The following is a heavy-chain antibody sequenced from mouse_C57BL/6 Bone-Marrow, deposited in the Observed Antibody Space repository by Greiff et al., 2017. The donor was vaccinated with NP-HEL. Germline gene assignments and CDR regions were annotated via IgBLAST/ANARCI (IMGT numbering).Heavy chain of an antibody. CDR1: GFSLTSYG. CDR3: ARNLTTTWYFDV. Sequence: VQVVESGPGLVQPSQSLSITCTVSGFSLTSYGVHWVRQSPGKGLEWLGVIWSGGSSDYNAAFISRLSISKDNSKSQVFFKMNSLQADDTAIYYCARNLTTTWYFDVWGTGTTVTVSS. V-gene: IGHV2-2*01. J-gene: IGHJ1*03. D-gene: IGHD1-1*01. CDR2: IWSGGSS.